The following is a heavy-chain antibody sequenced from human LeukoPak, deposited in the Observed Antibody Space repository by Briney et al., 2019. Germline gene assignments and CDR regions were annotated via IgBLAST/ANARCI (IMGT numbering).Heavy chain of an antibody. V-gene: IGHV3-7*01. J-gene: IGHJ4*02. CDR1: GFTFSSYW. CDR3: AREGGIIEIGEIDY. D-gene: IGHD3-10*01. Sequence: PGGSLRLSCAASGFTFSSYWMSWVRQAPGKGLEWVANIKQDGSEKYYVDSVKGRFTISRDNAKNSLYLQMNSLRAEDTAVYYCAREGGIIEIGEIDYWGQGTLVTVSS. CDR2: IKQDGSEK.